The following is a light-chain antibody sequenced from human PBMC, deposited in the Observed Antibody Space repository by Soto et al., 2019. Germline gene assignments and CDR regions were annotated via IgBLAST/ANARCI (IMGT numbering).Light chain of an antibody. CDR2: EDT. Sequence: QSALTQPASVSGSPGQSITISCTGTISDVGNYNLVSWYQHHPGKAPKVMIFEDTKRPSGVSDRFSGSKSGTTASLTISGLQADDEADYYCCSYAGSLTYVFGTGTKLTVL. CDR3: CSYAGSLTYV. CDR1: ISDVGNYNL. V-gene: IGLV2-23*01. J-gene: IGLJ1*01.